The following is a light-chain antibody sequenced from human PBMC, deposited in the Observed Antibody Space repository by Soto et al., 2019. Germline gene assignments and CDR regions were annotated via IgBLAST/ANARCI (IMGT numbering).Light chain of an antibody. CDR1: QTISSW. V-gene: IGKV1-5*03. J-gene: IGKJ1*01. CDR3: QQYNSYSEA. Sequence: QITQSPATRSGSVGDRVTMTCRASQTISSWLAWYQQKPGKAPKLLIYKASTLKSGVPSRFSGSGSGTEFTLTISSLQPDDFATYYCQQYNSYSEAFGQGTKVDI. CDR2: KAS.